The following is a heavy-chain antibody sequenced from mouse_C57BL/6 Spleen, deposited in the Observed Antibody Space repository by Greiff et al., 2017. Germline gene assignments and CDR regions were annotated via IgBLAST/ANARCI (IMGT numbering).Heavy chain of an antibody. CDR3: ARAGFSYYYAMDY. CDR1: GYSITSGYY. D-gene: IGHD1-2*01. CDR2: ISYDGSN. Sequence: EVQLQESGPGLVKPSQSLSLTCSVTGYSITSGYYWNWIRQFPGNKLEWMGYISYDGSNNYNPSLKNRISITRYTSKNQFFLKLNSVTTEDTATYYCARAGFSYYYAMDYWGQGTSVTVSS. J-gene: IGHJ4*01. V-gene: IGHV3-6*01.